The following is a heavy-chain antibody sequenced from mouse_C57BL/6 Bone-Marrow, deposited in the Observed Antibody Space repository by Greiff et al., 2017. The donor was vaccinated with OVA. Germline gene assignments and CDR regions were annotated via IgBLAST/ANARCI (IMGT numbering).Heavy chain of an antibody. J-gene: IGHJ4*01. V-gene: IGHV1-15*01. Sequence: VKLQESGAELVRPGASVTLSCKASGYTFTDYEMHWVKQTPVHGLEWIGAIDPETGGTAYNQKFKGKAILTADKSSSTAYMELRSLTSEDSAVYYCTISHAMDYWGQGTSVTVSS. CDR2: IDPETGGT. CDR3: TISHAMDY. CDR1: GYTFTDYE.